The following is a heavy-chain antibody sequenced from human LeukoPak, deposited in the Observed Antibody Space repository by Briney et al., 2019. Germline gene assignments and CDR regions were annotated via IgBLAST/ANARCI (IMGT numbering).Heavy chain of an antibody. D-gene: IGHD4-17*01. CDR2: INAGNGNT. CDR1: GYTFTSYA. V-gene: IGHV1-3*01. Sequence: ASVKVSCKASGYTFTSYAMHWVRQAPGQRLEWMGWINAGNGNTKYPQKFQGRVTITRDTSASTAYMEVSSLRSEDTAVYYCARDVYGDPLDWGQGTLVTASS. J-gene: IGHJ4*02. CDR3: ARDVYGDPLD.